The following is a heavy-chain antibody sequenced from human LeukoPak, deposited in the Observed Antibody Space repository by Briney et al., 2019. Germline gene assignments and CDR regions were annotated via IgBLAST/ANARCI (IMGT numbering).Heavy chain of an antibody. J-gene: IGHJ4*02. D-gene: IGHD5-18*01. CDR2: INPNSGGT. CDR3: ARNADTAMVTFSDY. Sequence: GASVKVSCKASGYTFTGHYIHWVRQAPGQGLEWMGWINPNSGGTNYAQKFQGRVTMTRDTSISTAYMELSRLRSDDTAVYYCARNADTAMVTFSDYWGQGTLVTASS. V-gene: IGHV1-2*02. CDR1: GYTFTGHY.